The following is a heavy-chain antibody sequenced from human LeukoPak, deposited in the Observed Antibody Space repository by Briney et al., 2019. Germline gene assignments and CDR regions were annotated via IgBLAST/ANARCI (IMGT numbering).Heavy chain of an antibody. D-gene: IGHD3-3*01. V-gene: IGHV4-30-2*01. Sequence: PSQTLSLTCTVSGGSISSGGYYWSWIRQPPGKGLEWIGYIYHSGSTYYNPSLKSRVTISVDRSKNQFSLKLSSVTAADTAVYYCARDGGVVTNLGVVSYYYYMDVWGKGTTVTVSS. J-gene: IGHJ6*03. CDR2: IYHSGST. CDR1: GGSISSGGYY. CDR3: ARDGGVVTNLGVVSYYYYMDV.